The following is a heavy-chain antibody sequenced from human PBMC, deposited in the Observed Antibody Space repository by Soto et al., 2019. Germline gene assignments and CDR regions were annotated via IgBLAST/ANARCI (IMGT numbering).Heavy chain of an antibody. CDR2: ISQSGNT. CDR1: SGSFSGYY. D-gene: IGHD6-6*01. CDR3: ARAPKVSGSSQTRPDF. V-gene: IGHV4-34*01. Sequence: SETLSLTCSIYSGSFSGYYWSWIRQPPGRGLEWIGEISQSGNTNYSPSLKSRVSISIDTSMKQFSLNLASVSAADTAVYYCARAPKVSGSSQTRPDFWGQGTRVTVSS. J-gene: IGHJ4*02.